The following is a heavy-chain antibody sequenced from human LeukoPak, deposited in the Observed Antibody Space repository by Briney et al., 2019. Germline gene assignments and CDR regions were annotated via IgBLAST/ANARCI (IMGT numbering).Heavy chain of an antibody. J-gene: IGHJ4*02. CDR2: IKQDGSEK. V-gene: IGHV3-7*01. CDR3: ARDFLGDFDWFTGSFDY. Sequence: PGGSLILSCSASGFTFRIYWMSSVRQAPGKGLEWVAHIKQDGSEKYYVDSVKGRFTISRDNAQDSLYLQMNSLRAEDTAVYYCARDFLGDFDWFTGSFDYWGQGTLVTVSP. CDR1: GFTFRIYW. D-gene: IGHD3-9*01.